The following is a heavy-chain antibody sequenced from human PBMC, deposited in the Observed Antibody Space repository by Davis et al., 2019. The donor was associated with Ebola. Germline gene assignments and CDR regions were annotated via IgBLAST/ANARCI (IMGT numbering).Heavy chain of an antibody. CDR2: INAGNGDT. Sequence: ASVKVSCKTSGYTFTSYAIHWVRQAPGQRLEWMGWINAGNGDTKFSREFRGRYTITRDTSASTAHMELSSLTSEDTAVYFCAALLLRRGRSPLFDYWGRGTLVTVSS. CDR1: GYTFTSYA. CDR3: AALLLRRGRSPLFDY. D-gene: IGHD3-10*01. V-gene: IGHV1-3*03. J-gene: IGHJ4*02.